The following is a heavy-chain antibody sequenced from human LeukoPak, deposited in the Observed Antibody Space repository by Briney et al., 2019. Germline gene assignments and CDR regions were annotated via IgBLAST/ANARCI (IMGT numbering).Heavy chain of an antibody. V-gene: IGHV3-23*01. CDR3: AKGPYYYDSSGYHYYGMDV. CDR2: ISGSGGST. CDR1: GFTFSSYA. D-gene: IGHD3-22*01. Sequence: PGGSLRLSCAASGFTFSSYAMSWVRQAAGKGLEWVSAISGSGGSTYYANSVKGRFTISRDNSKNTLYLQMNSLRAEDTAVYYCAKGPYYYDSSGYHYYGMDVWGQGTTVTVSS. J-gene: IGHJ6*02.